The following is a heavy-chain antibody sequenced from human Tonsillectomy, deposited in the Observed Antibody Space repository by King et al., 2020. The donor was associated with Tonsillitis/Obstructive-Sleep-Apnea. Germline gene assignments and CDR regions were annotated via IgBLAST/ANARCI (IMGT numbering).Heavy chain of an antibody. CDR1: GFSFTTYS. D-gene: IGHD2-15*01. V-gene: IGHV3-7*04. Sequence: VQLVQSGGGLVQPGGSLRLSCAASGFSFTTYSMSWVRQAPGKGLEWVANIRQHGSEKYYVDSVRGRCTISRDNAKNSLYLQMNSLRAEDTAVYFCAREYCSGGSCYRIFDCWGQGTLVTVSS. CDR2: IRQHGSEK. CDR3: AREYCSGGSCYRIFDC. J-gene: IGHJ4*02.